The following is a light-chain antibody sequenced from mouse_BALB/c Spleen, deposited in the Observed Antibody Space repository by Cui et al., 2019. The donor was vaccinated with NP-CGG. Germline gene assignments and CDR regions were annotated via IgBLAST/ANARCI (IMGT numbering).Light chain of an antibody. CDR3: ALWFSNHWV. V-gene: IGLV1*01. J-gene: IGLJ1*01. CDR1: TGTVTTSNF. Sequence: QAVVTQESALTTSPGATVTLTCRSSTGTVTTSNFANGLQEKPNHLFTGLIGGTNNRAPGFPARFSGSLIGDRAALTIIGAQTEDEAIYFCALWFSNHWVFGGGTKLTVL. CDR2: GTN.